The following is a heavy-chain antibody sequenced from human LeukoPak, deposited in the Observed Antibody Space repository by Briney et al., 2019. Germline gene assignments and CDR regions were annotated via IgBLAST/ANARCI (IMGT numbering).Heavy chain of an antibody. CDR2: INHSGST. V-gene: IGHV4-34*01. Sequence: GSLRLSCAASGSSVSSNYMSWVRQPPGKGLEWIGEINHSGSTNYNPSLKSRVTISVDTSKNQFSLKLSSVTAADTAVYYCARRYGSGSSGTFDYWGQGTLVTVSS. D-gene: IGHD3-10*01. J-gene: IGHJ4*02. CDR3: ARRYGSGSSGTFDY. CDR1: GSSVSSNY.